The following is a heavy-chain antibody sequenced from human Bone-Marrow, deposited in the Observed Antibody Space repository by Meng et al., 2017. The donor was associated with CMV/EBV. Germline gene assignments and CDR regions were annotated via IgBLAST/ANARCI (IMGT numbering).Heavy chain of an antibody. J-gene: IGHJ4*02. V-gene: IGHV3-23*01. Sequence: FSFSSYAMRWVRQAPGKGLERVSAIGGRGGSTHYAGSVKGRFTVARDNSKNTLSLEMNSLRAEDTAVYYCAKDRGIVGATTRTFDCWGQGTLVTVSS. CDR1: FSFSSYA. CDR2: IGGRGGST. D-gene: IGHD1-26*01. CDR3: AKDRGIVGATTRTFDC.